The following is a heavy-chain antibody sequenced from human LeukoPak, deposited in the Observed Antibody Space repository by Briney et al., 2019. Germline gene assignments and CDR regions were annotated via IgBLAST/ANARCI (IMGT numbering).Heavy chain of an antibody. J-gene: IGHJ4*02. Sequence: PGGSLRLSCAASGFTFTDFYMSWIRQAPGKGLEWVSYISISGTTIYYADFVKGRFTFSRDNAKNSLYLQMNSLRAEDTAVYYCARTGRLQYGDYVAFDYWGQGTLVTVSS. CDR3: ARTGRLQYGDYVAFDY. CDR2: ISISGTTI. V-gene: IGHV3-11*01. CDR1: GFTFTDFY. D-gene: IGHD4-17*01.